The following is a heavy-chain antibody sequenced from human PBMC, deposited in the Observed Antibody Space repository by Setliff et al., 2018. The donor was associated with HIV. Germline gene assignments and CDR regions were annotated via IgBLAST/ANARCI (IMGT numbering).Heavy chain of an antibody. D-gene: IGHD3-10*01. Sequence: PGGSLRLSCAASGFSFSSYWMSWVRQAPGKGLEWVANIKEDGSEKYYADSVKGRFTISRDNSKNTLYLQMNSLRAEDTAVYYCAKDAYYYGSGIDYYYMDVWGKGTTVTVSS. CDR1: GFSFSSYW. V-gene: IGHV3-7*01. J-gene: IGHJ6*03. CDR3: AKDAYYYGSGIDYYYMDV. CDR2: IKEDGSEK.